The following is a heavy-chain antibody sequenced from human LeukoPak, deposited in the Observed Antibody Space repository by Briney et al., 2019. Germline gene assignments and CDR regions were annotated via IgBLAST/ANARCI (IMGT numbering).Heavy chain of an antibody. CDR2: IYTSGST. D-gene: IGHD3-10*01. CDR1: GNSFGDYY. CDR3: ARLIWFGSASDI. V-gene: IGHV4-4*07. J-gene: IGHJ3*02. Sequence: PSETLSLTCTVSGNSFGDYYWSWIRQPAGKGLEWIGRIYTSGSTNYNPSLKSRVTISLDTSKNQFSLKLSSVTAADTAVYYCARLIWFGSASDIWGQGTMVTVSS.